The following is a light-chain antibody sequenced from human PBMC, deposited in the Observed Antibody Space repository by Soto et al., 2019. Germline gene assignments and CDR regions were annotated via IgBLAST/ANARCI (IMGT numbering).Light chain of an antibody. CDR2: DAS. V-gene: IGKV3-11*01. Sequence: EIVLTQSPATLSLSPGERATLSCRASQSVSNYLAWYQQKSGQAPRLLIYDASNRATGIPARFSGSGSGTDFTLTISSLEPEDFAVYYCQQRSNWPGTFGQGTKVEIK. J-gene: IGKJ1*01. CDR3: QQRSNWPGT. CDR1: QSVSNY.